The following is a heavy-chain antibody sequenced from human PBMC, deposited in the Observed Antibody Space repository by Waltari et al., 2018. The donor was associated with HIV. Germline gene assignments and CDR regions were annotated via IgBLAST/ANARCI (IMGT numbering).Heavy chain of an antibody. V-gene: IGHV3-23*01. CDR3: AKDYSGSYTRGYSDY. CDR1: GFTFINYA. CDR2: ISGSGGST. Sequence: EVQLLESGGGLVQPGGSLRLSCAASGFTFINYAMSWVRQAPGKGLEWVSGISGSGGSTYYADSVKGRFTISRDNSKNTLYLQINSLRAEDTALYYCAKDYSGSYTRGYSDYWGQGTLVTVSS. J-gene: IGHJ4*02. D-gene: IGHD1-26*01.